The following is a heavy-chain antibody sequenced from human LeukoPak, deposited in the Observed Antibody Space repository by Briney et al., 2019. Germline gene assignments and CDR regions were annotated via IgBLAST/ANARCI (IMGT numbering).Heavy chain of an antibody. Sequence: SETLSLTCTVSGGSISSGDYYWSWIRQPPGKGLEWIGYIYYSGSTYYKPSLKGRVTISVDTSKNQFSLKLSSVTAADTAVYYCARGIAADGTTSSYYFDYWGQGTLVTVSS. CDR2: IYYSGST. D-gene: IGHD6-13*01. CDR1: GGSISSGDYY. J-gene: IGHJ4*02. V-gene: IGHV4-30-4*01. CDR3: ARGIAADGTTSSYYFDY.